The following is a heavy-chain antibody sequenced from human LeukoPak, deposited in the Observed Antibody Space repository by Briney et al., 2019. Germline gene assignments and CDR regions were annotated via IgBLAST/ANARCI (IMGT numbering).Heavy chain of an antibody. Sequence: GESLKISCKGSGYSFTSYWIGWVRQMPGKGLEWMGIIYPGDSDTRYSPSFQGQVTISADKSISTAYLQWSSLKASDTAMYYCARPYIGDYYYDSSGYGDAFDIWGQGTMVTVSS. D-gene: IGHD3-22*01. CDR2: IYPGDSDT. CDR1: GYSFTSYW. J-gene: IGHJ3*02. CDR3: ARPYIGDYYYDSSGYGDAFDI. V-gene: IGHV5-51*01.